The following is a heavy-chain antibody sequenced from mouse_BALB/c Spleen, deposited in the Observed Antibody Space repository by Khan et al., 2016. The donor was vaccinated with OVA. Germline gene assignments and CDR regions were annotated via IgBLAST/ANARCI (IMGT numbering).Heavy chain of an antibody. D-gene: IGHD1-1*01. CDR1: GFTFSTYG. J-gene: IGHJ3*01. V-gene: IGHV5-6*01. CDR2: VSTGGHYT. CDR3: ARLAYYYDSEGFAY. Sequence: EVELVESGGDVVKPGGSLKLSCAASGFTFSTYGMSWVRQTPDKRLEWVATVSTGGHYTYYPDTVKGRFTISGDNAKNTLYLQMSSLKSEDTAMFYCARLAYYYDSEGFAYWGQGTLVTVSA.